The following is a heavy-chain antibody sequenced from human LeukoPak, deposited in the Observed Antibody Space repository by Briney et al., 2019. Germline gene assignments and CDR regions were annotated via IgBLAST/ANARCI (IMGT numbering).Heavy chain of an antibody. CDR3: ARQIVMVITKVSPRHFDY. J-gene: IGHJ4*02. CDR1: GGSISSSSYY. Sequence: SETLSLTCTVSGGSISSSSYYWGWIRQPPGKGLEWIGSIYYSGSTYYNPSLKSRVTISVDTSKNQFSLKLSSVTAADTAVYYCARQIVMVITKVSPRHFDYWGQGTLVTVSS. V-gene: IGHV4-39*01. CDR2: IYYSGST. D-gene: IGHD3-22*01.